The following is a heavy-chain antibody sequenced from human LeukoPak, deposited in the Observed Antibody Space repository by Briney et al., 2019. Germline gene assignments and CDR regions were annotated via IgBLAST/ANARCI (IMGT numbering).Heavy chain of an antibody. J-gene: IGHJ4*02. CDR3: ARLYYYESSGYWNYFDY. CDR1: GGSISSGGYY. Sequence: PSETLSLTCTVSGGSISSGGYYWSWIRQHPGKGLEWIGNLYNSGTTYYNPSLKSRVTISVDTSKNQFSLKLSSVTAADTAMYYCARLYYYESSGYWNYFDYWDQGTLVTASS. CDR2: LYNSGTT. V-gene: IGHV4-31*03. D-gene: IGHD3-22*01.